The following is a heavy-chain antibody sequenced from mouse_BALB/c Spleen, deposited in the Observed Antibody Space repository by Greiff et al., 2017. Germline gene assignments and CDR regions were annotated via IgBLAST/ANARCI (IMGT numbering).Heavy chain of an antibody. J-gene: IGHJ3*01. D-gene: IGHD2-14*01. CDR3: ARDYRYDWFAY. CDR2: IYPGGGYT. Sequence: VQLQQSGAELVRPGTSVKISCKASGYTFTNYWLGWVKQRPGHGLEWIGDIYPGGGYTNYNEKFKGKATLTADTSSSTAYMQLSSLTSEDSAVYFCARDYRYDWFAYWGQGTLVTVSA. V-gene: IGHV1-63*02. CDR1: GYTFTNYW.